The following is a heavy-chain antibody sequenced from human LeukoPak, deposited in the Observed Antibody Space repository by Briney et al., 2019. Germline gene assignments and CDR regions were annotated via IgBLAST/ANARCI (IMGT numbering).Heavy chain of an antibody. CDR1: GGSISSGGYS. Sequence: SETLSLTCAVSGGSISSGGYSWSWIRQPPGKGLEWIGYIYHSGGTYYNPSLESRVTISVDRSKNQFSLKLSSVTAADTAVYYCATSSVMSGSLDYWGQGTLVTVSS. CDR2: IYHSGGT. D-gene: IGHD2-15*01. V-gene: IGHV4-30-2*01. CDR3: ATSSVMSGSLDY. J-gene: IGHJ4*02.